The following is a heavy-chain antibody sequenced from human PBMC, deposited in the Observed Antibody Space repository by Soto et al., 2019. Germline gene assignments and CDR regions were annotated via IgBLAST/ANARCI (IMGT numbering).Heavy chain of an antibody. CDR1: GFSLNTNGMG. CDR3: AGWNSESGLDV. Sequence: QITLKESGPTLVRPTQTLTLTCSFSGFSLNTNGMGVGWIRQPPGKALEWLAFIYWDEDKRYSPSLKTRLTVTTDTSKNEVVLTLTNLDPLDTVTYYCAGWNSESGLDVWGQGTTVTVSS. V-gene: IGHV2-5*02. CDR2: IYWDEDK. D-gene: IGHD1-7*01. J-gene: IGHJ6*02.